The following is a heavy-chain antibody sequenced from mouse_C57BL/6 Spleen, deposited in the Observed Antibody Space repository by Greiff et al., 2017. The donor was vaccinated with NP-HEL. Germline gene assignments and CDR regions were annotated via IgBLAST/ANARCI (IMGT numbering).Heavy chain of an antibody. J-gene: IGHJ4*01. V-gene: IGHV1-69*01. Sequence: QVQLQQPGAELVMPGASVKLSCKASGYTFTSYWMHWVKQRPGQGLEWIGEIDPSDSYTNYNQKFKGKSPLTVDKSSSTAYMQLSSLTSEDCAVYYFTSRGVITTVVAPYAMDYWGQGTSVTVSS. CDR2: IDPSDSYT. D-gene: IGHD1-1*01. CDR3: TSRGVITTVVAPYAMDY. CDR1: GYTFTSYW.